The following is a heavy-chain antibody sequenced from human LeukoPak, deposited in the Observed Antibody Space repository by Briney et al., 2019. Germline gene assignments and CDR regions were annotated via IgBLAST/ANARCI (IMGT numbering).Heavy chain of an antibody. CDR2: ISGSGGGT. CDR3: AKKRVAVAGTHYFDY. V-gene: IGHV3-23*01. Sequence: GGSLRLSCAASGFTFSSNAMSWVRQAPGKGLEWVSAISGSGGGTYYADSVKGRFTISRDNSKNTLYLQMNSLRAEDTAVYYCAKKRVAVAGTHYFDYWGQGTLVTVSS. D-gene: IGHD6-19*01. CDR1: GFTFSSNA. J-gene: IGHJ4*02.